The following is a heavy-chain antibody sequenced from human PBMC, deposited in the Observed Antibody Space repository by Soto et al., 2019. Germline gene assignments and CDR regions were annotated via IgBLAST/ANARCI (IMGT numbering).Heavy chain of an antibody. CDR1: GGSFSGYY. CDR3: ARLRGGFGELFWFDY. D-gene: IGHD3-10*01. Sequence: SETLSLTCAVYGGSFSGYYWSWIRQPPGKGLEWIGDINHSGSTNYNPSLKSRVTISVDTSKNQFSLKLSSVTAADTAVYYCARLRGGFGELFWFDYWGQGTLVTVSS. V-gene: IGHV4-34*01. CDR2: INHSGST. J-gene: IGHJ4*02.